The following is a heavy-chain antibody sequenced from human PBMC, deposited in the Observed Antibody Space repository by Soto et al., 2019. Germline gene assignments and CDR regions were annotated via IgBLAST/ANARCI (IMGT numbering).Heavy chain of an antibody. Sequence: QVQLQESGPGLVKPSETLSLTCTVSGGSVSSGSYYWSWIRQPPGKGLEWIGYIYYSGSTNYNPPLQSRVTISVDTSKTQFPLKLSSATAADTAVDYCARIPDDMLTGYGYYGIDVWVQGTTVTVSS. CDR2: IYYSGST. CDR3: ARIPDDMLTGYGYYGIDV. V-gene: IGHV4-61*01. D-gene: IGHD3-9*01. CDR1: GGSVSSGSYY. J-gene: IGHJ6*02.